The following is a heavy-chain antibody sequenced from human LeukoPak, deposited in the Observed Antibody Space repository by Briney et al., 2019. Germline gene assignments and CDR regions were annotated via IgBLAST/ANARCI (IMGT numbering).Heavy chain of an antibody. CDR1: GFTFSSYG. D-gene: IGHD3-3*01. Sequence: GGSLRLSCAASGFTFSSYGMHWVRQAPGKGLEWVAVISYDGSNKYYADSVKGRFTISRDNSKNTLYLQMNSLRAEDTAVYYCARGVVIGRRGYYYGMDVWGQGTTVTVSS. CDR2: ISYDGSNK. J-gene: IGHJ6*02. CDR3: ARGVVIGRRGYYYGMDV. V-gene: IGHV3-30*03.